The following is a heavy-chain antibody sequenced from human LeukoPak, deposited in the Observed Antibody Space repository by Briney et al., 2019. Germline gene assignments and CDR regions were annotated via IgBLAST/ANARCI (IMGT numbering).Heavy chain of an antibody. CDR2: ISYDGSNK. D-gene: IGHD1-26*01. J-gene: IGHJ6*02. CDR1: GFTFSSYA. V-gene: IGHV3-30*04. Sequence: GGSLRLSCAASGFTFSSYAMHWVRQAPGKGLEWVAVISYDGSNKYYADSVKGRFTISRDNSKNTLYLQMNSLRAEDTAVYYCARDWEGMDVWGQGTTVTVSS. CDR3: ARDWEGMDV.